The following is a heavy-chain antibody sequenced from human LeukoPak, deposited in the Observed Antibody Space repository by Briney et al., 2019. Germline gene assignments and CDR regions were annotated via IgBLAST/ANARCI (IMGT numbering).Heavy chain of an antibody. Sequence: SETLSLTCTVSGGSINSNSYYWGWIRQPPGKGLEWIGSIYYSGSTYYNPSLKSRVTISVDTSKNQFSLKLSSVTAADTAVYYCARHPIPAGYCSSTSCYTALGAFDIWGQGTMVTVSS. CDR1: GGSINSNSYY. D-gene: IGHD2-2*02. J-gene: IGHJ3*02. CDR2: IYYSGST. CDR3: ARHPIPAGYCSSTSCYTALGAFDI. V-gene: IGHV4-39*01.